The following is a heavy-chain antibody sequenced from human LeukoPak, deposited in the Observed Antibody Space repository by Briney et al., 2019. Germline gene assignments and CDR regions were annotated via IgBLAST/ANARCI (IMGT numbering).Heavy chain of an antibody. CDR2: IGTKSGNT. J-gene: IGHJ3*02. Sequence: ASVKVSCKASGYTFTNDGISRVRQAPGQGLEWMGWIGTKSGNTNYAPSFQARVTLTTDTSSTTAYMELRSLTSDDTAAYYCARTPLGKMHAFDIWGQGTIVTVSS. CDR3: ARTPLGKMHAFDI. V-gene: IGHV1-18*01. CDR1: GYTFTNDG. D-gene: IGHD7-27*01.